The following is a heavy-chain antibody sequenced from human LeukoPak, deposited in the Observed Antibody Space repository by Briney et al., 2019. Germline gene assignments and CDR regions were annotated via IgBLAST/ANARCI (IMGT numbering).Heavy chain of an antibody. Sequence: GGSLRLSCEVYGFTVSNNYMSWVRRAPGKGLEWVSVIYSGGRTYYADSVKGRFTISRDNSKNTLYLQMNSLRDEDTAMYYCTKDIAWGQGTLVTVSS. V-gene: IGHV3-66*01. D-gene: IGHD1-26*01. CDR3: TKDIA. CDR2: IYSGGRT. J-gene: IGHJ5*02. CDR1: GFTVSNNY.